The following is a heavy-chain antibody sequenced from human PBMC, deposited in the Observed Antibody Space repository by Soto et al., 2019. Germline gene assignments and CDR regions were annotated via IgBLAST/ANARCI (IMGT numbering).Heavy chain of an antibody. J-gene: IGHJ3*02. Sequence: PGGSLRLSCAASGFTFSSYAMSWVRQAPGKGLEWVSAISGSGGSTYYADSVKGRFTISRDNSKNTLYLQMNSLGAEDTAVYYCAKDGARGLGYCSGGSCPHDAFDIWGQGTMVTVSS. CDR3: AKDGARGLGYCSGGSCPHDAFDI. D-gene: IGHD2-15*01. CDR2: ISGSGGST. V-gene: IGHV3-23*01. CDR1: GFTFSSYA.